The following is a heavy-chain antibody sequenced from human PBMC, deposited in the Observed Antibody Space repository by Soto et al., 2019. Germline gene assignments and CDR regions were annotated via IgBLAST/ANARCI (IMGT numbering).Heavy chain of an antibody. V-gene: IGHV4-59*01. CDR2: IYYSGST. CDR1: GGSISSYY. Sequence: QVQLQESGPGLVKPSETLSLTCTVSGGSISSYYWSWIRQPPGKGLEWIGYIYYSGSTNYNPSLKSRVTISVDTSKNQFSLKLSSVTAADTAVYYCATGTTSYYYYYGMDVWGQGTTVTVSS. J-gene: IGHJ6*02. D-gene: IGHD1-1*01. CDR3: ATGTTSYYYYYGMDV.